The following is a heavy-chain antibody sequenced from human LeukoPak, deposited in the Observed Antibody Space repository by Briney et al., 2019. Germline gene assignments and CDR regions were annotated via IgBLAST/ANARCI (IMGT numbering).Heavy chain of an antibody. CDR3: ARDRVRSSSPPDY. D-gene: IGHD6-13*01. V-gene: IGHV3-48*03. CDR1: GFTFSSYE. Sequence: GGSLRLSCAASGFTFSSYEMNWVRQAPGKGLEWISYISSSGTTIYYADSVKGRFTISRDNAENSLYLQMNSLRVEDTAVYYCARDRVRSSSPPDYWGQGTLVTVSS. CDR2: ISSSGTTI. J-gene: IGHJ4*02.